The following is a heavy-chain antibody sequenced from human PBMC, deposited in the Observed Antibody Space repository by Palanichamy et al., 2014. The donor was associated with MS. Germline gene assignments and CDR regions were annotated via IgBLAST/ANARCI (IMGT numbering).Heavy chain of an antibody. J-gene: IGHJ6*02. D-gene: IGHD6-13*01. CDR3: ARVLAGGCMDV. Sequence: EVQLVESGGGVLQPGGSLRLSCAASGFTFSSYWMHWVRQASGKGLVWVPRIDSDGNNIQYAGSVKSRFTISRDNAKNTLYLQMNSLRVEDTAVYYCARVLAGGCMDVWGQGTTVTISS. CDR1: GFTFSSYW. CDR2: IDSDGNNI. V-gene: IGHV3-74*03.